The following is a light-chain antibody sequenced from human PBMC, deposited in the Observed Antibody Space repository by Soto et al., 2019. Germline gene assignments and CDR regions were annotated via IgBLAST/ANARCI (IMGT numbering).Light chain of an antibody. Sequence: QSVLTQPPSASGTLGQRVTISCSGSSSNIGSNTVNWYQQLPGTAPKLLIYSNNQRPSGVPDRFSGSRSGTSASLAISGLQSEDEGDYYCAAWDDSLNGRGVFGGGTKVTVL. V-gene: IGLV1-44*01. CDR2: SNN. CDR1: SSNIGSNT. J-gene: IGLJ3*02. CDR3: AAWDDSLNGRGV.